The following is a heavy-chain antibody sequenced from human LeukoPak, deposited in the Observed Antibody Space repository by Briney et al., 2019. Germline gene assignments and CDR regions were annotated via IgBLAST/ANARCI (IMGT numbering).Heavy chain of an antibody. Sequence: SETLSLTCAVYGGSFSGYYWSWIRQPPGKGLEWIGEINHSGSTNYNPSLKSRVTISVDTSKNQFSLKLGSVTAADTAVYCCARGRSSGYYYYRGVFDYWGQGTLVTVSS. CDR2: INHSGST. J-gene: IGHJ4*02. CDR3: ARGRSSGYYYYRGVFDY. V-gene: IGHV4-34*01. CDR1: GGSFSGYY. D-gene: IGHD3-22*01.